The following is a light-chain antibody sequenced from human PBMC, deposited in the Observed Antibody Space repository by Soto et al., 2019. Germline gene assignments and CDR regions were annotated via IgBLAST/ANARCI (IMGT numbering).Light chain of an antibody. CDR1: SSNIGNNY. CDR2: DTN. J-gene: IGLJ2*01. Sequence: QSVLTQPPSVSAAPGQKVTISCSGSSSNIGNNYVSWYQQLPGTAPKLLIYDTNKRPSGIPDRFSGSKSGTSATLGITGLQTGDEADYYCGTWDSSLSAGVFGGGTQLTV. CDR3: GTWDSSLSAGV. V-gene: IGLV1-51*01.